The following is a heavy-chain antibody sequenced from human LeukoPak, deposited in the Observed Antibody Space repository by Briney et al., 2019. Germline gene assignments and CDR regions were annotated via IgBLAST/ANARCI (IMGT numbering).Heavy chain of an antibody. J-gene: IGHJ4*02. Sequence: SETLSLTCTVSGGSISSYFWYWIRQPPGKGLEWIGYINHSGSTNSNPSLKSRVTISVDTSKNQFSLKLTSVTAADTAVYFCAREGIEAAVLDYWGQGTLVTVSS. CDR2: INHSGST. D-gene: IGHD6-13*01. CDR1: GGSISSYF. V-gene: IGHV4-59*01. CDR3: AREGIEAAVLDY.